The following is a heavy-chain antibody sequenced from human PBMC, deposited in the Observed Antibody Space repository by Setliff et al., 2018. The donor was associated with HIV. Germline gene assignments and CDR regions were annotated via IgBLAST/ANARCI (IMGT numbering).Heavy chain of an antibody. D-gene: IGHD6-13*01. J-gene: IGHJ6*02. V-gene: IGHV4-34*01. Sequence: SETLSLTCAISGGSFSNYYWTWIRQPPGKGLEWIGEINHSGSTNYNPSLKRRVTIPVDKSKNQFSLKLSSVAAADTAVYYCARGGYSSSWYTYYGMDVWGQGTTVTVSS. CDR2: INHSGST. CDR3: ARGGYSSSWYTYYGMDV. CDR1: GGSFSNYY.